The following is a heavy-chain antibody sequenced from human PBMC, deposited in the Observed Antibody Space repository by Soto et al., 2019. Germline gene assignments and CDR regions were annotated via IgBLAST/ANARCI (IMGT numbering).Heavy chain of an antibody. Sequence: SETLSLTCTVSGGSIRNVYWSWIRQAPGKGLEWIGFIFHSGNAKYNPSLKRRVTISVDTSKNQFSLSLDSVTAADTAVYFCARAHAPTLPFDSWGQGTLVTVSS. D-gene: IGHD2-15*01. CDR2: IFHSGNA. CDR3: ARAHAPTLPFDS. CDR1: GGSIRNVY. J-gene: IGHJ4*01. V-gene: IGHV4-59*01.